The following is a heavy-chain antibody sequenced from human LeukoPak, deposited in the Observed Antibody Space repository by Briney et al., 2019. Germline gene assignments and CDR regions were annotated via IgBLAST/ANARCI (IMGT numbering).Heavy chain of an antibody. Sequence: PGGSLRLSCAASGFTFSSYAMHWVRQAPGKGLEWVAVISYDGSNKYYADSVKGRFTISRDNSKNTLYLQMNSLRAEDTAVYYCARDGWLRPNYYYYGMDVWGKGTTVTVSS. D-gene: IGHD5-12*01. CDR2: ISYDGSNK. V-gene: IGHV3-30*04. CDR3: ARDGWLRPNYYYYGMDV. J-gene: IGHJ6*04. CDR1: GFTFSSYA.